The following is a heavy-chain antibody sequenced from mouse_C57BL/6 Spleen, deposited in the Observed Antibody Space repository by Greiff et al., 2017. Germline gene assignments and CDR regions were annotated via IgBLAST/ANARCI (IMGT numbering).Heavy chain of an antibody. D-gene: IGHD2-4*01. J-gene: IGHJ2*01. CDR3: AREGYDYEAPFDY. V-gene: IGHV1-64*01. CDR2: IHPNSGST. CDR1: GYTFTSYW. Sequence: QVQLQQPGAELVKPGASVKLSCKASGYTFTSYWMHWVKQRPGQGLEWIGMIHPNSGSTNYNEKFKSKATLTVDKSSSTAYMQLSSLTSEDSAVYYCAREGYDYEAPFDYWGQGTTLTVSS.